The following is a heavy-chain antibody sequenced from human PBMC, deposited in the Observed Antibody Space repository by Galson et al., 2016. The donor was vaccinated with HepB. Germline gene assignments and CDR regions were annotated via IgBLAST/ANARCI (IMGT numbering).Heavy chain of an antibody. J-gene: IGHJ6*02. CDR3: VRGSAYDTRAYTPSDSHYGLDV. CDR2: IYYSGST. V-gene: IGHV4-59*01. Sequence: SETLSLTCIVSGGSISSYYWNWIRQPPGKGLEWIGYIYYSGSTNYNPSLKSRVPMSVDTSKNQFSLNLNSVTAADTAVYYCVRGSAYDTRAYTPSDSHYGLDVRGQGTTVTVSS. D-gene: IGHD3-22*01. CDR1: GGSISSYY.